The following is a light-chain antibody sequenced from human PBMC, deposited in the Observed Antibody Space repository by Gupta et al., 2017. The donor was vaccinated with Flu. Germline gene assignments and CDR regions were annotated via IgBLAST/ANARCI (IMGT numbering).Light chain of an antibody. CDR1: SSDVGSYNL. CDR3: CSYAGSPYV. Sequence: QSALTPPLSVSGSPRQSITISCTGTSSDVGSYNLVSWYQQHPGKAPKLMIYEGSKRPSGVSNRFSGSKSGNTASLTISGLQAEDEADYYCCSYAGSPYVFGTGTKVTVL. CDR2: EGS. V-gene: IGLV2-23*01. J-gene: IGLJ1*01.